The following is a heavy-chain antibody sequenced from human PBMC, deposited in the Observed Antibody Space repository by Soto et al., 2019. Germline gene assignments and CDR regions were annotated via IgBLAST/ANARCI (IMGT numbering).Heavy chain of an antibody. CDR2: IYYRGNT. V-gene: IGHV4-30-4*02. D-gene: IGHD6-13*01. CDR3: ARVGAGAAAGTGYYYGMDV. Sequence: PSETLSLTCSVSNVSVNSDPFYWTWIRQHPGKCLEWIGYIYYRGNTYYHPSLTSRVTLSVDTSKNQFSLKLTSVTAADTAVYYCARVGAGAAAGTGYYYGMDVWGQGTTVTVSS. J-gene: IGHJ6*02. CDR1: NVSVNSDPFY.